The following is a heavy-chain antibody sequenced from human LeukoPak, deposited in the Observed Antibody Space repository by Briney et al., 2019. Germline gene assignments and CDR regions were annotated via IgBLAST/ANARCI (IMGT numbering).Heavy chain of an antibody. J-gene: IGHJ4*02. D-gene: IGHD3-22*01. V-gene: IGHV3-30*04. CDR2: ISYDGSNK. CDR3: AKDPTHYRVWDDYDSTVLSY. CDR1: GFTFSNYA. Sequence: GGSLRLSCAASGFTFSNYAIHWVRQAPGKGLEWVAVISYDGSNKYYADSVTGRFTISRDNSKDTLYLQMNSLRAEDTAVYYCAKDPTHYRVWDDYDSTVLSYWGQGTLVTVSS.